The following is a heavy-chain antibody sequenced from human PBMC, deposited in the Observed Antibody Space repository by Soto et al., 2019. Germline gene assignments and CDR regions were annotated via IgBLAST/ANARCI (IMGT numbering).Heavy chain of an antibody. CDR2: INTDGGSS. V-gene: IGHV3-74*03. Sequence: EVQLVESGGDLVQPGGSLRLSCAASGFTFSGHWMHWVRQVPGKGLEWVSRINTDGGSSAYADSVKGRFTISRDNAKNNHYLQMKGLRAEDTAVYYCAREAGYCSSTSCYRRAFDTWGQGTTVTVSS. CDR3: AREAGYCSSTSCYRRAFDT. CDR1: GFTFSGHW. J-gene: IGHJ3*02. D-gene: IGHD2-2*01.